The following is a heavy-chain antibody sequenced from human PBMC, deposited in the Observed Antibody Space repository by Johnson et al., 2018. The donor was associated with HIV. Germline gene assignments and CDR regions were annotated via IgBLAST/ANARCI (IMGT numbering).Heavy chain of an antibody. Sequence: QMLLVESGGGVVQPGGSLRLSCAASGFTFSSFGMHWVRQAPGKGLEWVAFIRYDGSNKYYADSVKGRFTISRDDATNSLYLQMHSLRTEDTAMYYCAKTIFGVVSDALDIWGQGTMVIVSS. V-gene: IGHV3-30*02. J-gene: IGHJ3*02. CDR2: IRYDGSNK. CDR1: GFTFSSFG. CDR3: AKTIFGVVSDALDI. D-gene: IGHD3-3*01.